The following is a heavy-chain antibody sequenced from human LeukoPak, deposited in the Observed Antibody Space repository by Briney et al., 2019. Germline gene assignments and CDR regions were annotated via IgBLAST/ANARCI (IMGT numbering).Heavy chain of an antibody. Sequence: SETLSLTCAVSGGSISSGGYSWSWIRQPPGKGLEWIGYIYDSGSTYYNPSLKSRVTISVDTSKNQFSLKLSSVTAADTAVYYCARVRPRSSSSAGYYFDYWGQGTLVTVSS. CDR1: GGSISSGGYS. CDR3: ARVRPRSSSSAGYYFDY. CDR2: IYDSGST. J-gene: IGHJ4*02. V-gene: IGHV4-30-4*07. D-gene: IGHD6-6*01.